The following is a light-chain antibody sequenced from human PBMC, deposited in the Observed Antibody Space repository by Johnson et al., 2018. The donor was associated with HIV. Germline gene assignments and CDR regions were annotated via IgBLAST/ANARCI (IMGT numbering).Light chain of an antibody. V-gene: IGLV1-51*02. J-gene: IGLJ1*01. CDR2: ENN. Sequence: QSILTQPPSVSAAPGQKVTISCSGSSSNIGNNYVSWYQQLPGTAPKLLIYENNKRPSGIPDRFSGSKSGTSATLGITGLQTGDEADYYCGAWYSGLTAHFVFGSGTTITVL. CDR3: GAWYSGLTAHFV. CDR1: SSNIGNNY.